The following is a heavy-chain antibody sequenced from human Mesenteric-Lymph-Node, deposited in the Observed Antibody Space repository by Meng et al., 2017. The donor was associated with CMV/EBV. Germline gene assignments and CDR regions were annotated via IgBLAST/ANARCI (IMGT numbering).Heavy chain of an antibody. CDR2: ISFDGRNR. V-gene: IGHV3-30*03. Sequence: GETLKISCAASGSPLSDYSVHWVRQAPGKGLEWMAFISFDGRNRYYTDSLEGRFTISRDNVKNSLYLQVNSLRAEDTAVYYCARDPFIKAFDIWGQGTMVTVSS. CDR1: GSPLSDYS. CDR3: ARDPFIKAFDI. J-gene: IGHJ3*02.